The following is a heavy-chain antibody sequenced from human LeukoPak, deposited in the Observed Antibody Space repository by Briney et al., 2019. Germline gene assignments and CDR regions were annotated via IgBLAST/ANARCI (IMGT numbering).Heavy chain of an antibody. CDR3: ARANGELKYYMDG. Sequence: GWSLSLSCPTSGFAFNTYVLHLFRQAPGRGVAWMGVRWYDSANRYYVDSVRGRFTNSRDKSKNSVYLQMNSLRVDNTAVYYCARANGELKYYMDGWGDGTTHTVSS. CDR2: RWYDSANR. D-gene: IGHD2-8*01. CDR1: GFAFNTYV. V-gene: IGHV3-33*01. J-gene: IGHJ6*03.